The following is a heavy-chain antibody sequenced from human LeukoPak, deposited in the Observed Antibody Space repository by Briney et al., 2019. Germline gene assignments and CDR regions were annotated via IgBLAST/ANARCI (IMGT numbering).Heavy chain of an antibody. Sequence: SETLSLTCAVSGGSISASDYYWGWIRQPPGKGLEWIGSIYYSGSTYYNPFLKCRLTISGDTSKNQFSLKLSSVTTADTAVYYCARHASGWYTDWGQGTLVTVSS. V-gene: IGHV4-39*01. J-gene: IGHJ4*02. D-gene: IGHD6-19*01. CDR1: GGSISASDYY. CDR3: ARHASGWYTD. CDR2: IYYSGST.